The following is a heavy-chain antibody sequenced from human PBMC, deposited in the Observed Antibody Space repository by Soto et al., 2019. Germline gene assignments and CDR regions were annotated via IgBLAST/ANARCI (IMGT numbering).Heavy chain of an antibody. J-gene: IGHJ4*02. V-gene: IGHV4-39*01. CDR3: ARVFRGYSYGLDY. Sequence: PSETLSLTCTVSGGSISSSSYYWGWIRQPPGKGLEWIGSIYYSGSTYYNPSLKSRVTISVDTSKNQFSLKLSSVTAADTAVYYCARVFRGYSYGLDYWGQGTLVTVSS. CDR1: GGSISSSSYY. D-gene: IGHD5-18*01. CDR2: IYYSGST.